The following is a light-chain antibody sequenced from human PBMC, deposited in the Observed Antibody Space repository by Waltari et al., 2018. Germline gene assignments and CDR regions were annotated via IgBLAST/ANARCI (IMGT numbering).Light chain of an antibody. Sequence: QSALTQPASVSGSPGQPLTISCTGTSSDVDGYNYVSWYQQHPGKAPQLVIFDVTKRPSGVSNRFSGSKSGNTASLTSSGLQAEDEADYYCCSYTGSSTRVFGGGTKLTVL. J-gene: IGLJ3*02. CDR3: CSYTGSSTRV. V-gene: IGLV2-14*01. CDR2: DVT. CDR1: SSDVDGYNY.